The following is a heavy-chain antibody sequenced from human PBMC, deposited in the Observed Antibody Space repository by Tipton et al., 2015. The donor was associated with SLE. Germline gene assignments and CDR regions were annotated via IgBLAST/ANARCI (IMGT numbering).Heavy chain of an antibody. CDR1: GGSISSSSYY. D-gene: IGHD5-12*01. Sequence: TLSLTCAVYGGSISSSSYYWGWIRQPPGKGLEWIGYIYYSGSTNYNPSLKSRVTISVDTSKNQFSLKLSSVTAADTAVYYCARGHERHYDSPNFDIWGQGTMVTVSS. CDR2: IYYSGST. CDR3: ARGHERHYDSPNFDI. V-gene: IGHV4-39*07. J-gene: IGHJ3*02.